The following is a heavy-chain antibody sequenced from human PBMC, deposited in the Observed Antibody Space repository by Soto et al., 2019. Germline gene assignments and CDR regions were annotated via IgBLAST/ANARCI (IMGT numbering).Heavy chain of an antibody. CDR2: INHSGST. CDR3: ARGKILTGYYNYWYLDL. V-gene: IGHV4-34*01. D-gene: IGHD3-9*01. CDR1: GGSFSGYY. Sequence: SETLSLTCAVYGGSFSGYYWSWIRQPPGKGLEWIGEINHSGSTNYNPSLKSRVTISVDTSKNQFSLKLSSVTAADTAVYYCARGKILTGYYNYWYLDLWGRGTLVTGSS. J-gene: IGHJ2*01.